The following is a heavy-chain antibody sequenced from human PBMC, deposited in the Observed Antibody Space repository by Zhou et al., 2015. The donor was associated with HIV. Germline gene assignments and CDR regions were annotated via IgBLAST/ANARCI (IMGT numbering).Heavy chain of an antibody. D-gene: IGHD6-6*01. Sequence: QVQLVQSGAEVKKPGSSVKVSCKASGGTFSSYAISWVRQAPGQGLEWMGGTIPIFGTPNYAQKFQGRVTIIADESTSTAYMELSSLTSEDTAVYYCARDRGAARPDWRYFDLWGRGTLVTVSS. V-gene: IGHV1-69*01. CDR1: GGTFSSYA. J-gene: IGHJ2*01. CDR2: TIPIFGTP. CDR3: ARDRGAARPDWRYFDL.